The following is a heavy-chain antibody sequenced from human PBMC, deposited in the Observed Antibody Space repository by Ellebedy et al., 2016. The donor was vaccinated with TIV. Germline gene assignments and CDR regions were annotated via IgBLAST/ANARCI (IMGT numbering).Heavy chain of an antibody. CDR1: GGSVSSGFYY. D-gene: IGHD3-10*02. J-gene: IGHJ5*02. Sequence: MPSETLSLTCTVSGGSVSSGFYYWSWIRQPPGKGLEYIGYIYYSGSTNYNPSLKSRVTISVDTSKNQFSLKLTSVTTADTAVYYCARAGKDYYVLGGGDWFDPWGQGTLVIVSS. CDR3: ARAGKDYYVLGGGDWFDP. V-gene: IGHV4-61*01. CDR2: IYYSGST.